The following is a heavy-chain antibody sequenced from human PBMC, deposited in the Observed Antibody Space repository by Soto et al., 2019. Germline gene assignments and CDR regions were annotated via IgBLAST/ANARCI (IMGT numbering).Heavy chain of an antibody. CDR1: GGTFSSYT. D-gene: IGHD3-10*01. V-gene: IGHV1-69*02. CDR3: ASYYGSGSYSPTDNYFDY. CDR2: IIPILGIA. Sequence: SVKVSCKASGGTFSSYTISWVRQAPGQGLEWMGRIIPILGIANYAQKFQGRVTITADKSTSTAYMELSSLRSEDTAVYYCASYYGSGSYSPTDNYFDYWGQGTLVTVSS. J-gene: IGHJ4*02.